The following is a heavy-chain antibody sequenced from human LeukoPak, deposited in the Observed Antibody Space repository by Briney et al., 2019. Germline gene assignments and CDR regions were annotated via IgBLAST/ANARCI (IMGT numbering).Heavy chain of an antibody. CDR2: IIPIFGTA. CDR1: GGTFSSYA. J-gene: IGHJ4*02. CDR3: ARDPIYGGNSEGYFDY. D-gene: IGHD4-23*01. Sequence: ASVKVSCKASGGTFSSYAISWVRQAPGQGLEWMGGIIPIFGTANYAQKFQGRVTITADESTSTAYMELGSLRSEDTAVYYCARDPIYGGNSEGYFDYWGQGTLVTVSS. V-gene: IGHV1-69*13.